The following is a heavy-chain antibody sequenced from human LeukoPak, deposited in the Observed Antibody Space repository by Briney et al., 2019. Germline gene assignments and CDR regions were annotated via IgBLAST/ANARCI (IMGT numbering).Heavy chain of an antibody. J-gene: IGHJ4*02. CDR2: FDPEDGET. Sequence: GASVKVSCKVSGYTLTELSMHWVRQAPGKGLEWMGGFDPEDGETIYAQKFQGRVTMTEDTSTDTAYMELSSLRSEDTAVYYCAADYGLRLGELSLRYYFDYWGQGTLVTVSS. CDR3: AADYGLRLGELSLRYYFDY. D-gene: IGHD3-16*02. CDR1: GYTLTELS. V-gene: IGHV1-24*01.